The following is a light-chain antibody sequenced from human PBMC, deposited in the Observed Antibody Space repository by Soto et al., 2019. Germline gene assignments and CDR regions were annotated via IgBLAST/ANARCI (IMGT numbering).Light chain of an antibody. CDR2: EVN. Sequence: QSALTQPPAASGSPGQSVTISCTGTSSDVGAYNYVSWYQQHPGKAPKLIIYEVNERPSGVPDRFSGSKSGNTASLTVSGLQAEDAADYFCSSYAGSHNVVFGGGTKVTVL. V-gene: IGLV2-8*01. J-gene: IGLJ2*01. CDR1: SSDVGAYNY. CDR3: SSYAGSHNVV.